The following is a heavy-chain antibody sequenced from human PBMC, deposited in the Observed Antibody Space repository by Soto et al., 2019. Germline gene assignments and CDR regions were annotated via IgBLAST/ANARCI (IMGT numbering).Heavy chain of an antibody. CDR2: ISSSSATM. CDR1: GFPFSDYY. J-gene: IGHJ6*02. CDR3: ARDRIAVADNGMDV. D-gene: IGHD6-19*01. Sequence: QVHLVESGGGLVKPGGSLRISCAASGFPFSDYYMSWIRQAPGKGLEWVSYISSSSATMYYAESVEGRLTISRDNAKNSLYLQMNSLRAEATAVDYCARDRIAVADNGMDVWGQGNTVTVSS. V-gene: IGHV3-11*01.